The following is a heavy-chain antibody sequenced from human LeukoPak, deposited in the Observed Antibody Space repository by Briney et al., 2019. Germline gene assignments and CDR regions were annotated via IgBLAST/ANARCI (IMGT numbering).Heavy chain of an antibody. CDR1: GFTFSSYG. CDR3: ASIAARIYGMDV. CDR2: ISYDGSNK. J-gene: IGHJ6*02. D-gene: IGHD6-6*01. Sequence: GRSLRLSCAASGFTFSSYGMHWVRQAPGKGPEWVAVISYDGSNKYYADSVKGRFTISRDNSKNTLYLQMNSLRAEDTAVYYCASIAARIYGMDVWGQGTTVTVSS. V-gene: IGHV3-30*03.